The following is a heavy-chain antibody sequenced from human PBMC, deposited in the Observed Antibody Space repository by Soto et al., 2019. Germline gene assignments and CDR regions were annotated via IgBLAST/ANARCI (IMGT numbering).Heavy chain of an antibody. J-gene: IGHJ4*02. V-gene: IGHV1-18*01. CDR2: ISAYNGNT. CDR3: ARDAAIGMNDY. CDR1: GYNFTSYD. D-gene: IGHD1-20*01. Sequence: QVQLVQSGAEVKKPRASVKVSFKTSGYNFTSYDISWVRQAPGQGIEWMGWISAYNGNTKYAQKLQGRVTMTTDTSTSTAYMELRSLRSDDTAVYYCARDAAIGMNDYWGQGTLVTVYS.